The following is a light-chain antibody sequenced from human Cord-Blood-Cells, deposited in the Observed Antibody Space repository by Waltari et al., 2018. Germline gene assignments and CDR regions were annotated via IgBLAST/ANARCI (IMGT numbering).Light chain of an antibody. J-gene: IGKJ2*01. Sequence: DIQMTQSPSSLSASVGDRVTITCRASQSISSYLNWYPQKPGKAPKLLIYAASSLQSGVPSRFSGSVSWTDFTLTISSLQPEDFATYYCQQSYSTPPMYTFGQGTKLEIK. CDR3: QQSYSTPPMYT. CDR2: AAS. V-gene: IGKV1-39*01. CDR1: QSISSY.